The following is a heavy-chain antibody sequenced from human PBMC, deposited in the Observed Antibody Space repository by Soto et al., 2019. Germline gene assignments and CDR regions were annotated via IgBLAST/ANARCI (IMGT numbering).Heavy chain of an antibody. Sequence: PSETLSLTCTVSGGSISSSSYYWGWIRQPPGKGLEWIGSIYYSGSTYYNPSLKSRVTISVDTSKNQFSLKLSSVTAADTAVYYCARGTPPEGWRKGAYCGGDCSFYGMDVWGQGTTVT. CDR2: IYYSGST. CDR3: ARGTPPEGWRKGAYCGGDCSFYGMDV. V-gene: IGHV4-39*01. CDR1: GGSISSSSYY. D-gene: IGHD2-21*02. J-gene: IGHJ6*02.